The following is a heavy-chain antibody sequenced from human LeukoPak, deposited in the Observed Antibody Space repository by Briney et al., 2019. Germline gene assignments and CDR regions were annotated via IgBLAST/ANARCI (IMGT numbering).Heavy chain of an antibody. CDR1: GGSISSGDYY. CDR3: ASAPMVRGAPIYYYGMDV. Sequence: SQTLSLTCTVSGGSISSGDYYWSWIRQPPGKGLEWIGYIYYSGSTYYSPSLKSRVTISVDTSKNQFSLKLSSVTAADTAVYYCASAPMVRGAPIYYYGMDVWGQGTTVTVSS. J-gene: IGHJ6*02. D-gene: IGHD3-10*01. V-gene: IGHV4-30-4*01. CDR2: IYYSGST.